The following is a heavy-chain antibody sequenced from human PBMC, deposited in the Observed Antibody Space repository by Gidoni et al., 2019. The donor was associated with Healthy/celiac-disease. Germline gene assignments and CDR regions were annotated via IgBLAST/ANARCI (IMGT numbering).Heavy chain of an antibody. CDR3: AKDFRRDGYNQDY. CDR1: GFTFSSYG. J-gene: IGHJ4*02. V-gene: IGHV3-30*18. CDR2: ISYDGSNK. D-gene: IGHD5-12*01. Sequence: QVQLVESGGGVVQPGRSLRLSCAASGFTFSSYGMPWVRQAPGKGLEWVAVISYDGSNKYYADTVKGRFTISRDNSKNTLYLQMNSLRAEDTAVYYCAKDFRRDGYNQDYWGQGTLVTVSS.